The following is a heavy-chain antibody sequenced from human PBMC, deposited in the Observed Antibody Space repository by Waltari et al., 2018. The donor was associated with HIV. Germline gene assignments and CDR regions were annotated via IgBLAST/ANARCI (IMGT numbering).Heavy chain of an antibody. Sequence: QVQLVQSGAEVEKPGASMKVSCKASGYTYITYGIAWVRPAPRQGLDWMGWIIAHNGNTIDAQKFQDRITMTIDTSSKSAYLQLRSLRSDDTAIYYCARVVRDLVGATVDHWGPGTLVTVSS. CDR3: ARVVRDLVGATVDH. V-gene: IGHV1-18*01. CDR1: GYTYITYG. J-gene: IGHJ4*02. CDR2: IIAHNGNT. D-gene: IGHD1-26*01.